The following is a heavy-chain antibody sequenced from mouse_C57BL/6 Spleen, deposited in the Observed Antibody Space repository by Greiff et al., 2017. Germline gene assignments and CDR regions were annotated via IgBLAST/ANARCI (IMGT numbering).Heavy chain of an antibody. V-gene: IGHV5-4*01. CDR1: GFTFSSYA. Sequence: EVQLVESGGGLVKPGGSLKLSCAASGFTFSSYAMSWVRQTPEKRLEWVATISDGGSYTNYPDNVKGRFTISRDNAKNNLYLQMSHLKSEDTAMYYCARESMVTTEYYYAMDYWGQGTSVTVSS. CDR2: ISDGGSYT. D-gene: IGHD2-2*01. CDR3: ARESMVTTEYYYAMDY. J-gene: IGHJ4*01.